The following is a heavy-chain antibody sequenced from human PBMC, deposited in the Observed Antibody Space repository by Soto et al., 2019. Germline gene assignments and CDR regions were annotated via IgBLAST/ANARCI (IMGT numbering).Heavy chain of an antibody. V-gene: IGHV3-33*01. CDR2: ISYEGSKK. D-gene: IGHD1-26*01. Sequence: GGSLRLSCLSTGFNYGTYGMRWVAQAEGKGLKWVAVISYEGSKKFYADFVTGRFTICRDNLIDTLYLQMHILRDEDKSIFHYVREWGNVILGAFNRWG. CDR3: VREWGNVILGAFNR. J-gene: IGHJ3*01. CDR1: GFNYGTYG.